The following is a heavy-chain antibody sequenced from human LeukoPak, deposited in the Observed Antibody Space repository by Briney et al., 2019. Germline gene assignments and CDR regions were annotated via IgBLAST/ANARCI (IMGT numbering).Heavy chain of an antibody. CDR1: GYTFTGYY. CDR3: AIPGSSGYFEYYMDV. Sequence: GASVKVSCKASGYTFTGYYMHWVRQAPGQGLEWMGWINPNSGGTNYAQKFQGRVTMTRDTSISTAYMELSSLRSEDTAVYYCAIPGSSGYFEYYMDVWGKGTTVTISS. V-gene: IGHV1-2*02. J-gene: IGHJ6*03. D-gene: IGHD3-22*01. CDR2: INPNSGGT.